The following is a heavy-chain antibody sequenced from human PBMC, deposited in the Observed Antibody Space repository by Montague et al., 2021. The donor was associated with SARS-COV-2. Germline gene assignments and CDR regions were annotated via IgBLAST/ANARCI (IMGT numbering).Heavy chain of an antibody. CDR2: IYYDGYT. Sequence: TLSLTCTVSGGSISSGGYYWSWIRQHPGKGLEWIGYIYYDGYTYYNPSLKSRVTISVDTSKNQFSLNPSSVTAADTAVYYCARDAIGAAGGYGMDVWGQGTTVTVSS. CDR1: GGSISSGGYY. V-gene: IGHV4-31*03. D-gene: IGHD2-2*01. CDR3: ARDAIGAAGGYGMDV. J-gene: IGHJ6*02.